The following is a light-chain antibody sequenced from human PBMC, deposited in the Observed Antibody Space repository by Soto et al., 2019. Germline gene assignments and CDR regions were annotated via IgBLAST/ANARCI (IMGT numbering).Light chain of an antibody. J-gene: IGKJ4*01. CDR1: QSVLYSSNNKNY. Sequence: DIVMNQSPDSLAVSLGERATINCKSSQSVLYSSNNKNYLAWYQQKPGQPPKLLIYWASTRESGVPDRFSGRGSGTDFTLAIRSLQAEDVAVYYCQQYYSTPLTFGGGNKVEIK. CDR3: QQYYSTPLT. V-gene: IGKV4-1*01. CDR2: WAS.